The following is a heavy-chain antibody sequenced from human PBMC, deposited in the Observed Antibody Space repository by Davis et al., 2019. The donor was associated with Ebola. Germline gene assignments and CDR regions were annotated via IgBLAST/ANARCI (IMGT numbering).Heavy chain of an antibody. CDR2: IRGNAHGYAT. D-gene: IGHD5-12*01. V-gene: IGHV3-73*01. Sequence: GESLKISCAASGFIFSDSSIYWVRQASGKGLEWVGRIRGNAHGYATAYSVSVKGRFTISRDDSKNTAYLQMNSLKIEDSAVYFCSRPGYTTGAHHYWGQGTLVTVSS. CDR1: GFIFSDSS. CDR3: SRPGYTTGAHHY. J-gene: IGHJ4*02.